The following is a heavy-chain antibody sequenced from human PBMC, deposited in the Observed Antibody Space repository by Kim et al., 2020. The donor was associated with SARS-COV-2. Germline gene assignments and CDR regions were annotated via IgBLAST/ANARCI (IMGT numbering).Heavy chain of an antibody. Sequence: NYHPPLKSRVTISIDTSENQFSLKLSSVTAADTAVYYCATLDYGDYGTDYWGQGTLVTVSS. V-gene: IGHV4-59*08. J-gene: IGHJ4*02. CDR3: ATLDYGDYGTDY. D-gene: IGHD4-17*01.